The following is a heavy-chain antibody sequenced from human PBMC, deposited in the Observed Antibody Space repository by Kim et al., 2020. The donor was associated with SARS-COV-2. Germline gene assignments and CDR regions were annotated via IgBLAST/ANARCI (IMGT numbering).Heavy chain of an antibody. J-gene: IGHJ4*02. D-gene: IGHD3-22*01. Sequence: YAQNFQGTVTITADESTSTAYMELSSMISEDTAVYYCARDINSSGYYYDYWGQGTLVTVSS. CDR3: ARDINSSGYYYDY. V-gene: IGHV1-69*01.